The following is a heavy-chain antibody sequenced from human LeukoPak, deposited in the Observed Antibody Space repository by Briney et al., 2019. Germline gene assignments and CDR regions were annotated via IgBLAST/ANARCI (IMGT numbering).Heavy chain of an antibody. D-gene: IGHD1-14*01. CDR3: ARVRYCDY. J-gene: IGHJ4*02. CDR2: INFDGSST. Sequence: PGGSLRLSCAASGFTFSSHWMHWVRQAPGKGLVWVSRINFDGSSTSYADSVKGRFTISRDNAKNTLYLQMNSLRAEDTAVYYCARVRYCDYWGQGTLVIVSS. V-gene: IGHV3-74*01. CDR1: GFTFSSHW.